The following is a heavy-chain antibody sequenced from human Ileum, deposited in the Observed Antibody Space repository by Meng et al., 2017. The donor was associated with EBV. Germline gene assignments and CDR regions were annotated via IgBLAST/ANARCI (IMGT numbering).Heavy chain of an antibody. J-gene: IGHJ4*02. D-gene: IGHD4-17*01. Sequence: VQRRRCGAGLFKPSETLSLPCAVYGGSFSGYYWSWIRQPPGKGLEWIGEINHSGSTNYNPSLKSRVTISVDTSKNQFSLKLSSVTAADTAVYYCARGHDYGDYASDYWGQGTLVTVSS. CDR1: GGSFSGYY. V-gene: IGHV4-34*01. CDR3: ARGHDYGDYASDY. CDR2: INHSGST.